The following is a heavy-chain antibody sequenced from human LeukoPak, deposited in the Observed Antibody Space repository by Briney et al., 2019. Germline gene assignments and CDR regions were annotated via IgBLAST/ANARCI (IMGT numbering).Heavy chain of an antibody. D-gene: IGHD2-21*02. J-gene: IGHJ4*02. CDR2: TSSDGRKE. Sequence: PGGSLRLSCAASGFTFSSFAMRWVRQAPGKGLEWVAVTSSDGRKENYADSVKGRFTISRDNSKSTLFLQMTSLRPEDTAVYYCSRDGDVTGETFDYWGQGTLVTVSS. CDR3: SRDGDVTGETFDY. V-gene: IGHV3-30*01. CDR1: GFTFSSFA.